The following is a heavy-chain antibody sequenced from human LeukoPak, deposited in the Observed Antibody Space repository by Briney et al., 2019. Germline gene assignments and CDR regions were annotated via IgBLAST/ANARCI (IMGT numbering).Heavy chain of an antibody. D-gene: IGHD3-10*01. CDR3: ARDHVDYYGSGRTNWFDP. V-gene: IGHV4-61*02. CDR2: IYTSGST. J-gene: IGHJ5*02. Sequence: SETLSLTCTVSGGSISSGSYYWSWIRQPAGKGLEWIGRIYTSGSTNYNPSLKSRVTISVHTSKNQFSLKLSSVTAADTAVYYCARDHVDYYGSGRTNWFDPWGQGTLVTVSS. CDR1: GGSISSGSYY.